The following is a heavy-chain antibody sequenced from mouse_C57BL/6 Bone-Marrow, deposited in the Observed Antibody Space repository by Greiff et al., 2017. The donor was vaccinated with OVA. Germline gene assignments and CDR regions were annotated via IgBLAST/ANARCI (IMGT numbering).Heavy chain of an antibody. CDR1: GYTFTSYW. CDR2: IHPNSGST. CDR3: ARGRTHGAFAY. Sequence: QVQLKQPGAELVKPGASVKLSCKASGYTFTSYWMHWVKQRPGQGLEWIGMIHPNSGSTNYNEKFKSKATLTVDKSSSTAYMQLSSLTSEDSAVYYCARGRTHGAFAYWGQGTLVTVSA. J-gene: IGHJ3*01. V-gene: IGHV1-64*01.